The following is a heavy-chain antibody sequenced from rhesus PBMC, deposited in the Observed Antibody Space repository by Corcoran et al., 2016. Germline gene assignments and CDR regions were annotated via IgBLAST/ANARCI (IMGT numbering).Heavy chain of an antibody. D-gene: IGHD6-13*01. CDR3: ARPLAAGQVEVDY. CDR2: IYGSGGGT. Sequence: QVQLQESGPGLVKPSETLSLTCAVSGGSISDDYYWSWSRQPPGKGLEWIGYIYGSGGGTNYNPSLKNRVTISIDTSRNQFSLKLSSVTAADTAVYYCARPLAAGQVEVDYWGQGVLVTVSS. V-gene: IGHV4-106*01. CDR1: GGSISDDYY. J-gene: IGHJ4*01.